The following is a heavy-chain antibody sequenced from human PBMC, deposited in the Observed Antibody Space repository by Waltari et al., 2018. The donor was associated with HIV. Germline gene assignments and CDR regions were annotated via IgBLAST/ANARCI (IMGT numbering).Heavy chain of an antibody. CDR1: GGSISSHY. CDR3: AREAHCSCGTCYRPY. CDR2: IYNNGDT. J-gene: IGHJ4*02. Sequence: QVQLQESGTGLVKPSETLSLTCTVSGGSISSHYWSWIRQSPGRGLEWIGYIYNNGDTNYSPSFRSRVTISLDTSKSQFFLKLRSVTAADTAVYYCAREAHCSCGTCYRPYWGQGALVTVSS. V-gene: IGHV4-59*11. D-gene: IGHD2-15*01.